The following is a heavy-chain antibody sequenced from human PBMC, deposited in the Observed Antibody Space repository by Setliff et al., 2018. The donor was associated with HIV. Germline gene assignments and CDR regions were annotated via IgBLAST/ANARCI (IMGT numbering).Heavy chain of an antibody. CDR1: GGSISSYY. CDR2: IYTSGST. CDR3: ARDGFWSGYIDY. J-gene: IGHJ4*02. D-gene: IGHD3-3*01. Sequence: PSETMSLTCTVSGGSISSYYWSWIRQPAGKGLEWIGRIYTSGSTNYNPYLKSRVTMSVDTSKNQFSLKLSSVTAADTAVYYCARDGFWSGYIDYWGQGTLVTVSS. V-gene: IGHV4-4*07.